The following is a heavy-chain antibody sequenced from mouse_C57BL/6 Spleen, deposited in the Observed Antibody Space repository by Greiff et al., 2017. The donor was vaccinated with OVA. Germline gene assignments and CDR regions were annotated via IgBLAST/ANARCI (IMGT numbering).Heavy chain of an antibody. Sequence: QVQLKESGAELVRPGASVKLSCKASGYTFTDYYINWVKQRPGQGLEWIARIYPGSGNTYYNEKFKGKATLTAEKSSSTAYMQLSSLTSEDSAVYFCARGVTPYWYFDVWGTGTTVTVSS. J-gene: IGHJ1*03. V-gene: IGHV1-76*01. CDR2: IYPGSGNT. CDR1: GYTFTDYY. CDR3: ARGVTPYWYFDV.